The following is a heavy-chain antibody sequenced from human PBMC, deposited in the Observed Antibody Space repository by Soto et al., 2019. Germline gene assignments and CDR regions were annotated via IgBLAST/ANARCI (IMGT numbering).Heavy chain of an antibody. CDR3: ARGRNRRDSSGWYGMDV. D-gene: IGHD6-19*01. J-gene: IGHJ6*02. Sequence: PSETLSLTCAVYGGSFSGYYWSWIRQPPGKGLEWIGEINHSGSTNYNPSLKSRATISVDTSKNQFSLKLSSVTAADTAVYYCARGRNRRDSSGWYGMDVWGQGTTVTVSS. V-gene: IGHV4-34*01. CDR2: INHSGST. CDR1: GGSFSGYY.